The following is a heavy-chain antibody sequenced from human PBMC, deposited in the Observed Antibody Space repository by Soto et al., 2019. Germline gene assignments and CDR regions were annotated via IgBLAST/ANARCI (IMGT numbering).Heavy chain of an antibody. CDR1: GYTFTSYD. Sequence: GASVKVSCKAPGYTFTSYDINWVRQATGQGLEWMGWMNPNSGNTGYAQKFQGRVTMTRNTSISTAYMELSSLRSEDTAVYYCARGPDYGDYVRGWFDPWGQGTLVTVSS. D-gene: IGHD4-17*01. CDR2: MNPNSGNT. J-gene: IGHJ5*02. CDR3: ARGPDYGDYVRGWFDP. V-gene: IGHV1-8*01.